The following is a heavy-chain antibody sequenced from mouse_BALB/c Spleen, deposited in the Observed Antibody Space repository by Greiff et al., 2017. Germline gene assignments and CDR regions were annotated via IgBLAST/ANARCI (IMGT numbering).Heavy chain of an antibody. CDR2: ISSGGST. Sequence: EVQLVESGGGLVKPGGSLKLSCAASGFTFSSYAMSWVRQTPEKRLEWVASISSGGSTYYPDSVKGRFTISRDNARNILYLQMSSLRSEDTAMYYCAREYGNYGDFAYWGQGTLVTVSA. CDR3: AREYGNYGDFAY. D-gene: IGHD2-10*02. V-gene: IGHV5-6-5*01. CDR1: GFTFSSYA. J-gene: IGHJ3*01.